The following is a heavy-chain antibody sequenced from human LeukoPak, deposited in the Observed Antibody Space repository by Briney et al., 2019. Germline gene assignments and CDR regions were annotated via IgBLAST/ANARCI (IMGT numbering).Heavy chain of an antibody. CDR3: AKYDFWSGYYRVHYYYYMDV. Sequence: GGSLRLSCAASGFTFSSYAMSWVRQAPGKELEWVSAISGSGGSTYYADSVKGRFTISRDNSKNTLYLQMNSLRAEDTAVYYCAKYDFWSGYYRVHYYYYMDVWGKGTTVTVSS. D-gene: IGHD3-3*01. CDR1: GFTFSSYA. CDR2: ISGSGGST. J-gene: IGHJ6*03. V-gene: IGHV3-23*01.